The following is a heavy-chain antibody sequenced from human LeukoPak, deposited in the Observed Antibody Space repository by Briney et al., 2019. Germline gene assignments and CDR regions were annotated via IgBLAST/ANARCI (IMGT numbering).Heavy chain of an antibody. CDR2: INPSGGST. V-gene: IGHV1-46*01. CDR1: GYTFTSYY. J-gene: IGHJ4*02. Sequence: ASVKVSCKASGYTFTSYYMHWVRQAPGQGLEWMGIINPSGGSTSYAQKFQGRVTMTRDMSTSTVYMELSSLRSEDTAVYYRASTYSGSYYRHWGQGTLVTVSS. CDR3: ASTYSGSYYRH. D-gene: IGHD1-26*01.